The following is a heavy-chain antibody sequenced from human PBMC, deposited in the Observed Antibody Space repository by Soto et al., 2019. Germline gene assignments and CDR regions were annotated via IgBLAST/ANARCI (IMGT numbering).Heavy chain of an antibody. Sequence: ASVKVSCKASGYTFTSYDINWVRQATGQGLEWMGWMNPNSGNTGYAQKFQGRVTMTRNTSISTAYMELCSLRSEDTAVYYCARVLGYCTNGVCYTSGWYFDLWGRGTLVTVSS. D-gene: IGHD2-8*01. CDR2: MNPNSGNT. J-gene: IGHJ2*01. V-gene: IGHV1-8*01. CDR1: GYTFTSYD. CDR3: ARVLGYCTNGVCYTSGWYFDL.